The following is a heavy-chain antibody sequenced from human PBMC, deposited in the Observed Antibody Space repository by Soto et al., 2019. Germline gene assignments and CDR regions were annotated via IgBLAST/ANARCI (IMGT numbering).Heavy chain of an antibody. J-gene: IGHJ6*02. Sequence: SETLSLTCTVSGGSISSSSYYWGWIRQPPGKGLEWIGYIYYSGSTYYNPSLKSRVTISVDRSKNQFSLKLSSVTAADTAVYYCARARDYDFWSGYPPDGMDVWGQGTTVTVSS. CDR2: IYYSGST. D-gene: IGHD3-3*01. CDR1: GGSISSSSYY. V-gene: IGHV4-39*07. CDR3: ARARDYDFWSGYPPDGMDV.